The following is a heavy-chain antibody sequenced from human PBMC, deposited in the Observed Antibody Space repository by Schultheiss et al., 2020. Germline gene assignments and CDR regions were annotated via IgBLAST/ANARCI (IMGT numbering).Heavy chain of an antibody. V-gene: IGHV5-51*01. D-gene: IGHD2-2*01. CDR3: TRAAYCTSSGCYGNWFDP. Sequence: GESLKISCKGSGYRFSSSWIGWVRQMPGKGLEWMGIIYPGDSDTRYSPSFQGQVTISADKSISTAYLQWSSLKASDTAMYYCTRAAYCTSSGCYGNWFDPWGQGTLVTVSS. J-gene: IGHJ5*02. CDR1: GYRFSSSW. CDR2: IYPGDSDT.